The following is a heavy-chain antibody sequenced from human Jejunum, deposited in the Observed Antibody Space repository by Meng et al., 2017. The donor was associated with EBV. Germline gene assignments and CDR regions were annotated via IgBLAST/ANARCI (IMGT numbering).Heavy chain of an antibody. V-gene: IGHV7-4-1*02. CDR1: GYIFTSDA. Sequence: QVQLVQSGSELKKPGAAAQVSCKASGYIFTSDAINWVRQTPGHGLEWMGWINTNTGKPMYVQGFTGRFVFSLDNSVNTAYLQINSLQTDDTAVYYCARGSNWFDRWGQGTLVTVSS. J-gene: IGHJ5*02. CDR3: ARGSNWFDR. CDR2: INTNTGKP.